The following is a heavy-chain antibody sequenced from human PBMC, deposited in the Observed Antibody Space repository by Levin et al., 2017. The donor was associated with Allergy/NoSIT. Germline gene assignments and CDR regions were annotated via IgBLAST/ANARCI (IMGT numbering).Heavy chain of an antibody. CDR2: IYYSGST. V-gene: IGHV4-59*01. D-gene: IGHD3-10*01. CDR3: ARADPMVQGVCLDD. CDR1: GGSISSYY. Sequence: SQTLSLTCTVSGGSISSYYWSWIRQPPGKGLEWIGYIYYSGSTNYNPSLKSRVTISVDTSKNQFSLKLSSVTAADTAVYYCARADPMVQGVCLDDWGQGTLVTVSS. J-gene: IGHJ4*02.